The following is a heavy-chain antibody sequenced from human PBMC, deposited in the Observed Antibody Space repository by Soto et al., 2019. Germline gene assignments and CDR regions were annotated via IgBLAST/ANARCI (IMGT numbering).Heavy chain of an antibody. CDR1: GGSISSSSYY. D-gene: IGHD3-3*01. Sequence: PSETLSLTCTVSGGSISSSSYYWGWIRQPPGKGLEWIGSIYYSGSTYYNPSLKSRVTISVDTSKNQLSLKLSSVTAADTAVYYCARGQGYDFWSGYLPIQSPRMDVWGQGTTVTVSS. CDR3: ARGQGYDFWSGYLPIQSPRMDV. V-gene: IGHV4-39*01. J-gene: IGHJ6*02. CDR2: IYYSGST.